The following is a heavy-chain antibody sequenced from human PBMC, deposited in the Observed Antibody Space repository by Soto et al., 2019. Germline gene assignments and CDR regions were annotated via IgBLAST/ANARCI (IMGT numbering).Heavy chain of an antibody. CDR2: ISYDGSNK. CDR3: AKDLYYYGSGEIYYYYGMDV. D-gene: IGHD3-10*01. V-gene: IGHV3-30*18. CDR1: GFTFSSYG. J-gene: IGHJ6*02. Sequence: GGSLRLSCAASGFTFSSYGMHWVRQAPGKGLEWVAVISYDGSNKYYADSVKGRFTISRDNSKNTLYLQMNSLRAEDTAVYYCAKDLYYYGSGEIYYYYGMDVWGQGTTVTVSS.